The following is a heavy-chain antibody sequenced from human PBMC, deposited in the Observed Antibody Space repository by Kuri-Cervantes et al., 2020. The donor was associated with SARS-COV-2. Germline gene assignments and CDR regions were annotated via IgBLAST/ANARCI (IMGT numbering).Heavy chain of an antibody. CDR3: ARGVGAAVAGTLITIYYYYGMDV. CDR2: INHSGST. V-gene: IGHV4-34*01. D-gene: IGHD6-19*01. Sequence: SETLSLTCTVSGGSFSGYYWSWIRQPPGKGLEWIGEINHSGSTNYNPSLKSRVTISVDTSKNQFSLKLSSVTAADTAVYYCARGVGAAVAGTLITIYYYYGMDVWGQGALVTVSS. J-gene: IGHJ6*02. CDR1: GGSFSGYY.